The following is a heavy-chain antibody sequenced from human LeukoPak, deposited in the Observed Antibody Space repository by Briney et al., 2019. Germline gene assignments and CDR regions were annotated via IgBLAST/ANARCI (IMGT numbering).Heavy chain of an antibody. V-gene: IGHV1-2*04. D-gene: IGHD2-15*01. CDR1: GYTFTGHY. CDR2: INPNSGGT. CDR3: ARGKDAHIYFDY. J-gene: IGHJ4*02. Sequence: ASVKVSCKASGYTFTGHYMHWVRQAPGQGLEWMGWINPNSGGTNYAQKFQGWVTMTRDTSISTAYMELSRLRSDDTAVYYCARGKDAHIYFDYWGQGTLVTVSS.